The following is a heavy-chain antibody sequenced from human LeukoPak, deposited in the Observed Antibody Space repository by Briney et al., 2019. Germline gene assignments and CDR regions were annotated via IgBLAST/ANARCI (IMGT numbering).Heavy chain of an antibody. D-gene: IGHD6-19*01. V-gene: IGHV1-18*01. Sequence: ASVKVSYKASGYIFTNYGISWVRQAPGQGLEWMGWISGYNGYTHYAQNLQGRVTMTTDTSTSTAYMELRSLRSDDTAVYYCARDLAVAGTFDPWGQGTLVTVSS. CDR2: ISGYNGYT. CDR3: ARDLAVAGTFDP. J-gene: IGHJ5*02. CDR1: GYIFTNYG.